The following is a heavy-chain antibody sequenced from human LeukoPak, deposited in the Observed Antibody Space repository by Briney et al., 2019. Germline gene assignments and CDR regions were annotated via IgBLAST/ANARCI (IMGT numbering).Heavy chain of an antibody. CDR1: GFSLSTSGVG. V-gene: IGHV2-5*01. CDR3: AHERNYDILTGYNYYFDY. Sequence: KMSGPTLVKPTQTPTLTCTFSGFSLSTSGVGVGWIRQPPGKALEWLALIYWNDDKRYSPSLKSRLTTTKDTSKNQVVLTMTNMDPVDTATYYCAHERNYDILTGYNYYFDYWGQGTLVTVSS. D-gene: IGHD3-9*01. J-gene: IGHJ4*02. CDR2: IYWNDDK.